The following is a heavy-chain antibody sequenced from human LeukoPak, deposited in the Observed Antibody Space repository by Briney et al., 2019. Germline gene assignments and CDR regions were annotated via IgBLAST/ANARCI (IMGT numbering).Heavy chain of an antibody. D-gene: IGHD1-26*01. J-gene: IGHJ4*02. CDR1: GFTFSSYT. Sequence: GSLRLSCAASGFTFSSYTMNWVRQAPGKGLEWVSYITSSSSTIYYADSVKGRFTISRDNAENSLYLQMNSLRAEDTAVYYCARDRYSGFDYWGQGTLVTVSS. CDR2: ITSSSSTI. V-gene: IGHV3-48*04. CDR3: ARDRYSGFDY.